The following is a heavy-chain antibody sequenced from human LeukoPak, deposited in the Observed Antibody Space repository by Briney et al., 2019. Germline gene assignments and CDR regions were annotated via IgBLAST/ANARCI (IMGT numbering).Heavy chain of an antibody. CDR2: ISGSGDST. Sequence: PGGSLRLSCAASGFTFSTYAVNWVRQAPGKGLEWVSTISGSGDSTYYADSVKGRFTISRDNSKNTLYLQMNSLRAEDTAVYYCAKEPRTYYYDSSGYYSHWGQGTLVTVSS. CDR3: AKEPRTYYYDSSGYYSH. V-gene: IGHV3-23*01. D-gene: IGHD3-22*01. J-gene: IGHJ4*02. CDR1: GFTFSTYA.